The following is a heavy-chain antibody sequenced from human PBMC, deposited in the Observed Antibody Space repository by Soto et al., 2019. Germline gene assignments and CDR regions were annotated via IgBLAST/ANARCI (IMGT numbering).Heavy chain of an antibody. D-gene: IGHD1-26*01. Sequence: PSETLSLTCAVYGGSFSGYYWSWIRQPPGKGLEWIGEINHSGSTNYNPSLKSRVTISVDTSKNQFSLKLSSVTAADTAVYCCARGSTTSFDYWGQGTLVTVSS. CDR1: GGSFSGYY. CDR3: ARGSTTSFDY. CDR2: INHSGST. V-gene: IGHV4-34*01. J-gene: IGHJ4*02.